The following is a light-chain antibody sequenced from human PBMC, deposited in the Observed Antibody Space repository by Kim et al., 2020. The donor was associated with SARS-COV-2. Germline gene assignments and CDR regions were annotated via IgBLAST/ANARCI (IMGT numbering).Light chain of an antibody. CDR3: RQHSTYPIT. V-gene: IGKV1-17*01. CDR1: QDIRND. CDR2: GAS. J-gene: IGKJ5*01. Sequence: DIQMTQSPSSLSASVGDRVTITCRASQDIRNDLGWYQQNPGRAPKRLIYGASSLQSGVPSRFSGSGSGTEFTLTISSVQPEDFATYFCRQHSTYPITFGQGTRLEIK.